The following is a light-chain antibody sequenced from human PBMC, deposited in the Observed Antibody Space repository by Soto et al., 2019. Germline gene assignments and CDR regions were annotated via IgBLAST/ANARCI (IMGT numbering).Light chain of an antibody. V-gene: IGLV2-14*01. CDR1: SSDVGGYNY. CDR2: EVR. J-gene: IGLJ1*01. Sequence: QSVLTQPASVSGSPGQSITISCTGTSSDVGGYNYVSWYQQHPGKAPKLMIYEVRNRPSGVSNRFSGSKSGNTASLTISGLQAEDEADYYCSSYTSSSTSNYVFGTGTKLTVL. CDR3: SSYTSSSTSNYV.